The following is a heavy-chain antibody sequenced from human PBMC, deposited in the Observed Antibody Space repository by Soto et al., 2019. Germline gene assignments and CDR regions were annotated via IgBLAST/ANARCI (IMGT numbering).Heavy chain of an antibody. D-gene: IGHD2-2*01. V-gene: IGHV4-34*01. CDR3: ARVVVVPDIFTEYYCYGMDV. J-gene: IGHJ6*02. CDR1: GGSFSGYY. Sequence: SETLSLTCAVYGGSFSGYYWSWIRQPPGKGLEWIGEINHSGSTNYNPSLKSRVTISVDTSKNQFSLKLSSVTAEDTAVYYCARVVVVPDIFTEYYCYGMDVWGQGNTVT. CDR2: INHSGST.